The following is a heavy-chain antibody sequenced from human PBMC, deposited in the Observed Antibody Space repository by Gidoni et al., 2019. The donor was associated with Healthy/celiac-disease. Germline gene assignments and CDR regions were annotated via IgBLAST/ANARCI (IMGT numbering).Heavy chain of an antibody. Sequence: QVQLQQWGAGLLKPSETLSLTCAVYGGSFSGYYWSWIRQPPGKGLEWIGEINHSGSTNYNPSLKSRVTISVDTSKNQFSLKLSSVTAADTAVYYCARGIAVTFSAFDIWGQGTMVTVSS. CDR2: INHSGST. J-gene: IGHJ3*02. V-gene: IGHV4-34*01. CDR1: GGSFSGYY. D-gene: IGHD6-19*01. CDR3: ARGIAVTFSAFDI.